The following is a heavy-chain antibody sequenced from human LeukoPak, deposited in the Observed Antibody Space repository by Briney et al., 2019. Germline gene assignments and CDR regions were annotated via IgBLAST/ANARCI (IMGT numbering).Heavy chain of an antibody. CDR1: AFTFSSYG. Sequence: GRSLRLSCTAAAFTFSSYGMHWVRQAPGKGLEWVTFIRHDGSATYDTDTVKGRFTSSRDNSKSTVYLEVNSLRPEDTAVYYCARLMVGQAGVGATHLDYWGQGTLLSVSS. D-gene: IGHD1-26*01. CDR3: ARLMVGQAGVGATHLDY. V-gene: IGHV3-30*02. CDR2: IRHDGSAT. J-gene: IGHJ4*02.